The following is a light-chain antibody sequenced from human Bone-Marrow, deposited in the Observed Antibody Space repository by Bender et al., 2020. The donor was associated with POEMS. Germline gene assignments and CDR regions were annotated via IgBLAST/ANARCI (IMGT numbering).Light chain of an antibody. CDR3: CSYAGSYKGV. V-gene: IGLV2-23*02. CDR1: SGNVV. Sequence: QSALTQPASVSASPGQSITIPCTGVSGNVVSWYQQHPDKAPKLLIYDVTKRPSGVSDRFSGSKSGNTASLTISDLQAEDEADYHCCSYAGSYKGVFGTGTKLTVL. CDR2: DVT. J-gene: IGLJ1*01.